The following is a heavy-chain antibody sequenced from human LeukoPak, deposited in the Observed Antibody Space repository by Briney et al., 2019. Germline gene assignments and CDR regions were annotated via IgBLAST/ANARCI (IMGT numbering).Heavy chain of an antibody. CDR2: IKDDGRQK. D-gene: IGHD5-24*01. Sequence: GGSLRLSCAPSGFTFSRYWMTWVRQAPGKRLEWVASIKDDGRQKYYLDSVKGRFTVSRDNAKNSVYLQMNSLRAEDTALYYCARDASRGFDNWGEESLVTVSS. V-gene: IGHV3-7*01. CDR3: ARDASRGFDN. CDR1: GFTFSRYW. J-gene: IGHJ4*02.